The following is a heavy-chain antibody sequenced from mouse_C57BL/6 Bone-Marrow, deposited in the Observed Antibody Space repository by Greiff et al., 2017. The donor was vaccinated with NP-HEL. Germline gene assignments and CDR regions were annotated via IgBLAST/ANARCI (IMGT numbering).Heavy chain of an antibody. Sequence: VQLQQSGAELVKPGASVKMSCKASGYTFTSYWITWVKQRPGQGLEWIGDIYPGSGSTNYNEKFKSKATLTVDTSYSTAYMQLSSLTSEDSAVYYCAREVVAPYWYFDVWGTGTTVTVSS. V-gene: IGHV1-55*01. CDR1: GYTFTSYW. J-gene: IGHJ1*03. CDR2: IYPGSGST. CDR3: AREVVAPYWYFDV. D-gene: IGHD1-1*01.